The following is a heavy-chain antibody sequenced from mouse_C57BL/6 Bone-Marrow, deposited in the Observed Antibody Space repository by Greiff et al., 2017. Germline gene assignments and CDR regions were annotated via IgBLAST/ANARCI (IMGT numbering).Heavy chain of an antibody. J-gene: IGHJ3*01. Sequence: VQLQQSGPELVKPGASVKISCKASGYAFSSSWMNWVKQRPGKGLEWIGRIYPGDGDTNYNGKFKGKATLTADKSSSTAYMQLSSLTSEDSAVYLCARGDYYGSSYGGGFAYWGQGTLVTVSA. CDR2: IYPGDGDT. CDR1: GYAFSSSW. CDR3: ARGDYYGSSYGGGFAY. D-gene: IGHD1-1*01. V-gene: IGHV1-82*01.